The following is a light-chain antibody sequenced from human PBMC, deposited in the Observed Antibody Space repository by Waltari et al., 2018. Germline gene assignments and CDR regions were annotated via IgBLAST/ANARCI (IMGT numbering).Light chain of an antibody. V-gene: IGKV3-15*01. Sequence: EIVMTQSPATLSVSPGERATLSCRASQPISSNLAWYQHKPGQAPRLLISGASTRARGIPARFSGSGSGTQVTLTINSLQSEDFAVYYCQQYNIRLTFGGGTKVDIK. CDR3: QQYNIRLT. CDR1: QPISSN. CDR2: GAS. J-gene: IGKJ4*01.